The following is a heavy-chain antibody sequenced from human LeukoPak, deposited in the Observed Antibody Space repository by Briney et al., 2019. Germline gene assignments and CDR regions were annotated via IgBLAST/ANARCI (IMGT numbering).Heavy chain of an antibody. CDR2: IYYRVTS. CDR3: ARAVGGDGSGSL. D-gene: IGHD3-10*01. CDR1: GDSISTYY. V-gene: IGHV4-59*01. J-gene: IGHJ4*02. Sequence: PSETLSLTCTVSGDSISTYYWSWIRQPPGKGLEWIGYIYYRVTSYYNPSLKSRVTMSVDLSTRPISLKLGSVTAADTAVYYCARAVGGDGSGSLWGPGTLVTVSS.